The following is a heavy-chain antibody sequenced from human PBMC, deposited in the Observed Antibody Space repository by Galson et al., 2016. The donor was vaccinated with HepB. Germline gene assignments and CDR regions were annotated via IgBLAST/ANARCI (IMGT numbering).Heavy chain of an antibody. V-gene: IGHV3-9*01. CDR1: GFTFDDYA. D-gene: IGHD2-2*01. CDR3: VKDLNRHLPLKGILTSQGPYGRDV. CDR2: ISWNSGSI. J-gene: IGHJ6*02. Sequence: SLRLSCAVSGFTFDDYAMHWVRLPPGQGLEWVSGISWNSGSIVMADSVKGRFTISRDNAKKSLYLKMNSRRAEDTAFYYCVKDLNRHLPLKGILTSQGPYGRDVWGQGTTVTVS.